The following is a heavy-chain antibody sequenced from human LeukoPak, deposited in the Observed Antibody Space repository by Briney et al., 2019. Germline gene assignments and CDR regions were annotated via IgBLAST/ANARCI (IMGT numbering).Heavy chain of an antibody. CDR3: ATGYLVTAGLMDV. V-gene: IGHV1-24*01. Sequence: ASVKVSCKVSGYTLTELSMFWVRQAPGKGLEWMGSFDPEDGKTVYAQKFQGRVTMSEDTSTDTAYMELSSLRSEDTAVYYCATGYLVTAGLMDVWGQGTTVTVSS. J-gene: IGHJ6*02. D-gene: IGHD6-13*01. CDR2: FDPEDGKT. CDR1: GYTLTELS.